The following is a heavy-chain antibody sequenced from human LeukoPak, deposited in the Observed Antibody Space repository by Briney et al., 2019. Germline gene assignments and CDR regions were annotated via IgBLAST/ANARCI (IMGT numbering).Heavy chain of an antibody. Sequence: SETLSLTCAVYGGSFSGYYWGWIRQPPGKGLEWIGSIYHGGRTYYNPSLKSRVTISVDTSKNQFSLNLSSVTAADTAVYYCVRLTTVVTTAWFDPWGQGTLVTVSS. J-gene: IGHJ5*02. CDR3: VRLTTVVTTAWFDP. CDR2: IYHGGRT. D-gene: IGHD4-23*01. CDR1: GGSFSGYY. V-gene: IGHV4-38-2*01.